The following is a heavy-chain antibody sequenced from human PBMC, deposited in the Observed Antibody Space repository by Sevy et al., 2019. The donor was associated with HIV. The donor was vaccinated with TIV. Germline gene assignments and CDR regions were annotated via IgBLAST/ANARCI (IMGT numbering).Heavy chain of an antibody. CDR1: GFTFGDYA. J-gene: IGHJ3*02. V-gene: IGHV3-49*03. CDR2: IRSKAYGGTR. CDR3: TRAESPHYYGSGSYPAFDI. D-gene: IGHD3-10*01. Sequence: GGSLRLSCTASGFTFGDYAMSWFRQAPGKGLEWVGFIRSKAYGGTREYAASVKGRFTISRDDSKSIAYLQMNSLKTEDTAVYYCTRAESPHYYGSGSYPAFDIWGQGTMVTVSS.